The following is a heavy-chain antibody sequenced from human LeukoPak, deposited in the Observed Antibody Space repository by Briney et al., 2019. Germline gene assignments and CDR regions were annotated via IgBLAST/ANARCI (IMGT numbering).Heavy chain of an antibody. V-gene: IGHV3-48*01. CDR3: AKEPQVWGDAFDI. Sequence: GGSLRLSCAASGFTFSSYSMNWVRQAPGKGLEWVSYISSSGSTIYYADSVKGRFTISRDKAKNSLYLQMNSLRTEDTALYYCAKEPQVWGDAFDIWGQGTMVTVSS. D-gene: IGHD2-8*01. J-gene: IGHJ3*02. CDR2: ISSSGSTI. CDR1: GFTFSSYS.